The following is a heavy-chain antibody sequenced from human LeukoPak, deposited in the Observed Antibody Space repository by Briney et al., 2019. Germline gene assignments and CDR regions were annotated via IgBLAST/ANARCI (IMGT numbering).Heavy chain of an antibody. J-gene: IGHJ4*02. V-gene: IGHV3-74*01. CDR1: GFTFSSHL. Sequence: GGSLILSCAASGFTFSSHLMHWVRQGPGKGLVWVGQVSADGGATNYADSVKGRFTISRDNSMSTLYLQMNSLRVEDTALYYCAKEKRDSTGWINFDYWGQGTLVAASS. CDR3: AKEKRDSTGWINFDY. CDR2: VSADGGAT. D-gene: IGHD3-22*01.